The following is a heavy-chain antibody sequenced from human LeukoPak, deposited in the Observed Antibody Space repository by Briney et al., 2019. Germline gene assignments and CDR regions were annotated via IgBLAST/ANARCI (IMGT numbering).Heavy chain of an antibody. CDR2: ISGSGGST. D-gene: IGHD3-16*01. V-gene: IGHV3-23*01. CDR1: GFTFSSYA. J-gene: IGHJ4*02. Sequence: PGGSLRLSCTASGFTFSSYAMSWVRQAPGKGLEWVSVISGSGGSTYYGDSVKGRFTISRDNSKNTLYLQMNSLRAEDTAVYYCAKDGVVTITFGYWGQGTLVTVSS. CDR3: AKDGVVTITFGY.